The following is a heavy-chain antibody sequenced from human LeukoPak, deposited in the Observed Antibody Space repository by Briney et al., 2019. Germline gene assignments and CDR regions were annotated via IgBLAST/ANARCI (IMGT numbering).Heavy chain of an antibody. J-gene: IGHJ4*02. CDR3: ARGRYSGSEYYFDY. CDR2: MNPNSGKT. V-gene: IGHV1-8*01. CDR1: GYTFTSYD. Sequence: ASVKVSCKASGYTFTSYDINWVRQATGQGLEWMGWMNPNSGKTGYAQKFQGRVTMTRNTSISTAYMELSSLRSEDTAVYYCARGRYSGSEYYFDYWGQGTLVTVSS. D-gene: IGHD6-6*01.